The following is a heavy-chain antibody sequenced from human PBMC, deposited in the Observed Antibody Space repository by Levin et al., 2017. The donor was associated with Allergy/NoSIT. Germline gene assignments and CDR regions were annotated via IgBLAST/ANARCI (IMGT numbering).Heavy chain of an antibody. CDR3: VKGGYSGDYHGDY. CDR1: GFTFSVYA. Sequence: GGSLRLSCSASGFTFSVYAMHWVRQAPGKGLEYVSAISSIGSSTFYADSVKGRFTISRDNSKNTLYLQMSSLRTEDTAVYYCVKGGYSGDYHGDYWGQGTLVTVSS. CDR2: ISSIGSST. V-gene: IGHV3-64D*08. D-gene: IGHD5-12*01. J-gene: IGHJ4*02.